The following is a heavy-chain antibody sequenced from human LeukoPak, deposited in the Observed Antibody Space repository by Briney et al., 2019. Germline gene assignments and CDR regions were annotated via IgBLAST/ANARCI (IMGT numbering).Heavy chain of an antibody. CDR1: GLTFSSYE. CDR2: ISSSGSTI. CDR3: AKRGIVIRAVIIIGFHKEAYYFDY. D-gene: IGHD3-10*01. Sequence: SGGSLRLSCAASGLTFSSYEMNWVRQAPGKGLEWVSYISSSGSTIYYADSVRGRFTISRDNARNSLYLQMNSLRVEDTAVYFCAKRGIVIRAVIIIGFHKEAYYFDYWGQGILVTVSS. J-gene: IGHJ4*02. V-gene: IGHV3-48*03.